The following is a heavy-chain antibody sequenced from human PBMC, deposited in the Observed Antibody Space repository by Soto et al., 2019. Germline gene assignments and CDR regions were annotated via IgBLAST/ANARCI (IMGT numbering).Heavy chain of an antibody. D-gene: IGHD3-22*01. V-gene: IGHV4-30-2*01. CDR3: ARGLNYYDSSGSLDY. CDR2: IYHSGST. CDR1: GGSISSGGYS. Sequence: QLQLQESGSGLVKPSQTLSLTCAVSGGSISSGGYSWSWIRQPPGKGLEWIGYIYHSGSTYYNPSLKSRVTISVDRSKNQFSLKLSSVTAADTAVYYCARGLNYYDSSGSLDYWGQGTLVTVSS. J-gene: IGHJ4*02.